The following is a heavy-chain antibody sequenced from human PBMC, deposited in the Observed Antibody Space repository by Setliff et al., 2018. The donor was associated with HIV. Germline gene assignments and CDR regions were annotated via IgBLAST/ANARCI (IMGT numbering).Heavy chain of an antibody. V-gene: IGHV3-74*01. D-gene: IGHD3-16*01. CDR3: ARDRFRGGVGTGLAEY. J-gene: IGHJ4*02. CDR1: GFTFRSYW. CDR2: INIDGGST. Sequence: GWSLRLSCAASGFTFRSYWMYWVRQPPGKGLVWVSRINIDGGSTNYADSVKGRFTISRDNAKNTLYLQMNGLSAEDTAVYYCARDRFRGGVGTGLAEYWGQGTVVTVSS.